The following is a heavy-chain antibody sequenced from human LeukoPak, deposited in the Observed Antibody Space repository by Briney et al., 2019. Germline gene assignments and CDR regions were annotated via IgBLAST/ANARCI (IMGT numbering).Heavy chain of an antibody. J-gene: IGHJ4*02. CDR3: ARKVVGYSYDYFDY. V-gene: IGHV4-59*01. CDR2: IYYSGST. D-gene: IGHD5-18*01. Sequence: PSETLSLTCTVSGGSISTYYWSWIRQPPGKGLEWIGYIYYSGSTNHNPSLKSRVTISVDTSKNQFSLKLSSVTAADTAVYYCARKVVGYSYDYFDYWGQGTLVTVSS. CDR1: GGSISTYY.